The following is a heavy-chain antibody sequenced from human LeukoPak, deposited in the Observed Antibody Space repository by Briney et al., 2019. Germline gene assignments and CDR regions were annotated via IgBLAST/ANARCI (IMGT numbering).Heavy chain of an antibody. J-gene: IGHJ5*02. CDR3: ARALSRVRRWFDP. CDR2: IYYSGST. Sequence: SETLSLTCTVSGGSISSSSYYWGWIRQPPGKGLEWIGSIYYSGSTYYNRSLKSRVTISVDTSKNQFSLKLSSVTAADTAVYYCARALSRVRRWFDPWGQGTLVTVSS. V-gene: IGHV4-39*01. CDR1: GGSISSSSYY.